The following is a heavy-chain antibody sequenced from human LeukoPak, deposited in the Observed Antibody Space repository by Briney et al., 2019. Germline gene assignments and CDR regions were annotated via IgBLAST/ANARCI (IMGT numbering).Heavy chain of an antibody. V-gene: IGHV4-34*01. J-gene: IGHJ4*02. Sequence: SETLSLTCAVYGGSFSGYYWSWIRQPPGKGLEWIGEINHSGSTNYNPSLKSRVTTSVDTSKNQFSLKLSSVTAADTAVYYCARGRSAAGISRFAYWGQGTLVTVSS. D-gene: IGHD6-13*01. CDR3: ARGRSAAGISRFAY. CDR1: GGSFSGYY. CDR2: INHSGST.